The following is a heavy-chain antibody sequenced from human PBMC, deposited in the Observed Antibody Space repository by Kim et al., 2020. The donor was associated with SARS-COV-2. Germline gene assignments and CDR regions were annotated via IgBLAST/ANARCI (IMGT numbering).Heavy chain of an antibody. V-gene: IGHV3-23*01. Sequence: GGSLRLSCAASGFTFSSYAMSWVRQAPGKGLEWVSAISGSGGSTYYADSVKGRFTISRDNSKNTLYLQMNSLRAEDTAVYYCAKDLVYGDYGGDAFDIWGQGTMVTVSS. D-gene: IGHD4-17*01. CDR3: AKDLVYGDYGGDAFDI. CDR2: ISGSGGST. J-gene: IGHJ3*02. CDR1: GFTFSSYA.